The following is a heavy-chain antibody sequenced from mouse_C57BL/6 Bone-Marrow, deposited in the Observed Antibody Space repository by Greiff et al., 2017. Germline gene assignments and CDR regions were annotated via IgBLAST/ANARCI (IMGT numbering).Heavy chain of an antibody. CDR1: GYAFSSSW. CDR2: IYPGDGET. V-gene: IGHV1-82*01. Sequence: VQLQQSGPELVKPGASVQISCKASGYAFSSSWMNWVKQRPGKGLEWIGRIYPGDGETNYNGKFKGKATLTADKSSSTAYMQLRSLTSEDSAVYFCARVRLDYGSSYNAMDYWGQGTSVTASS. J-gene: IGHJ4*01. D-gene: IGHD1-1*01. CDR3: ARVRLDYGSSYNAMDY.